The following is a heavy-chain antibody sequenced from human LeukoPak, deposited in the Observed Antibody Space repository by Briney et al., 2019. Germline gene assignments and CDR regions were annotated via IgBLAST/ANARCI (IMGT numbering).Heavy chain of an antibody. Sequence: GGSLRLSCAASGFTFSSYSMNWVRQAPGKGLEWVSSISSSSSYIYYADSVKGRFTISRDNAKNSLYLQMNSLRAEDTAVYYCARDHVCRMITFGGVIVPVHYYGMDVWGQGTTVTVSS. V-gene: IGHV3-21*01. CDR3: ARDHVCRMITFGGVIVPVHYYGMDV. D-gene: IGHD3-16*02. CDR1: GFTFSSYS. J-gene: IGHJ6*02. CDR2: ISSSSSYI.